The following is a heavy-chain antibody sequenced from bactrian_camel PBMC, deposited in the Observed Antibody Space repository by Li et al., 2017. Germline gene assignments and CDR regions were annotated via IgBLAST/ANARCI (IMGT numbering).Heavy chain of an antibody. Sequence: QLAESGCGGVHTGGSVTLSGAASGFPFDSYSMNWVRQAPGKGLEWVSEINRDGRSTYYLSAVKGRFVISRDNAKNTLYLQLNNLKTKDTAMYYCAKDNFLYSPTDHYWAQGTQVTVS. J-gene: IGHJ4*01. CDR3: AKDNFLYSPTDHY. D-gene: IGHD2*01. CDR1: GFPFDSYS. CDR2: INRDGRST. V-gene: IGHV3S1*01.